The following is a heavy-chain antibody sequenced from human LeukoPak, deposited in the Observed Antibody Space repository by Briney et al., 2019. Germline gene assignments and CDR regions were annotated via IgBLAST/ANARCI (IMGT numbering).Heavy chain of an antibody. CDR2: IDPSDSYT. V-gene: IGHV5-10-1*01. Sequence: GESLKISCKGSGYSFTSYWISWVRQMPGKGLEWMGRIDPSDSYTNYSPSFQGLVTISADKSISTAYLQWSSLKASDTAMYYCARGDGDLRTSFDYWGQGTLVTVSS. D-gene: IGHD1-14*01. CDR1: GYSFTSYW. J-gene: IGHJ4*02. CDR3: ARGDGDLRTSFDY.